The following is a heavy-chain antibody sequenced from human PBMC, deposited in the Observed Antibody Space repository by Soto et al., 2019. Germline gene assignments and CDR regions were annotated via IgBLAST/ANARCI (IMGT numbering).Heavy chain of an antibody. CDR3: ARDRGYCSSTSCPNEYYYYGMDV. V-gene: IGHV1-69*13. D-gene: IGHD2-2*01. Sequence: GASVKVSCKASGGTFSSYAISWVRQAPGQGLEWMGGIIPIFGTANYAQKFQGRVTITADESTSTAYMEPSSLRSEDTAVYYCARDRGYCSSTSCPNEYYYYGMDVWGQGTTVTVSS. CDR1: GGTFSSYA. J-gene: IGHJ6*02. CDR2: IIPIFGTA.